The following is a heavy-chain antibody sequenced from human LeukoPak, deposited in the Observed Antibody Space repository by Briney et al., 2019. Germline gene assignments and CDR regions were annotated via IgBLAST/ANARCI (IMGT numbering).Heavy chain of an antibody. Sequence: GGSLRLSCAASGFTFSSYAMSWVRQAPGTGLEWVSAISGSGGSTYYADSVKGRFTISRDNSKNTLYLQMNSLRAEDTAVYYCAKDGAAAGRNYYYYYMDVWGKGTTVTVSS. V-gene: IGHV3-23*01. CDR3: AKDGAAAGRNYYYYYMDV. CDR2: ISGSGGST. J-gene: IGHJ6*03. CDR1: GFTFSSYA. D-gene: IGHD6-13*01.